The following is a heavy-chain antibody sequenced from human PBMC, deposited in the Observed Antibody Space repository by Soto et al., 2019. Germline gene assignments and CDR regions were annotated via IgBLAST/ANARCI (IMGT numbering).Heavy chain of an antibody. CDR2: ISGDSRYT. CDR3: ATGQQVRMADI. D-gene: IGHD6-13*01. V-gene: IGHV3-11*03. CDR1: EFTVSAYY. Sequence: QVQLLESGGGLVKPGGSLRLSCAASEFTVSAYYMSWIRQAPGKGLDWISYISGDSRYTNYADSVKGRFTVSRDNAKHSLYLQMNSLTVEDTAVYFCATGQQVRMADIWGQGTMVTVAS. J-gene: IGHJ3*02.